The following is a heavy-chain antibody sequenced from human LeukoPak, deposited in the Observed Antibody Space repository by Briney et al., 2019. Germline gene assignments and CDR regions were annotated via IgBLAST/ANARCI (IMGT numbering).Heavy chain of an antibody. J-gene: IGHJ4*02. CDR3: ARGLRYFDPFDY. D-gene: IGHD3-9*01. CDR2: ISYDGSNK. Sequence: GGSLRLSSAASGFTFSSYAMHWVRQAPGKGLEWVAVISYDGSNKYYADSVKGRFTISRDNSKNTLYLQMNSLRAEDTAVYYCARGLRYFDPFDYWGQGTLVTVSS. V-gene: IGHV3-30*04. CDR1: GFTFSSYA.